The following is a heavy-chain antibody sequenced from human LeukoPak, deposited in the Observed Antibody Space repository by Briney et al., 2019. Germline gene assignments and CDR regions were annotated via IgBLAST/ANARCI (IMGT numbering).Heavy chain of an antibody. CDR1: GYTFTSYG. CDR2: ISAYNGNT. Sequence: ASVKVSCKASGYTFTSYGISWVRQAPGQGLEWMGWISAYNGNTNYAQKLQGRVTMTTDTSTSTAYMELRSLRSDDTAVYYCARAFYSTKRANELDYWGQGTLVTVSS. D-gene: IGHD2-2*01. J-gene: IGHJ4*02. CDR3: ARAFYSTKRANELDY. V-gene: IGHV1-18*01.